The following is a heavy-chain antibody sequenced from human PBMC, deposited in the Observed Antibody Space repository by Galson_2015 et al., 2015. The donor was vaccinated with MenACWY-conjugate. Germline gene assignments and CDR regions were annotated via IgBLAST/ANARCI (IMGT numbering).Heavy chain of an antibody. D-gene: IGHD1-14*01. J-gene: IGHJ4*02. CDR1: GFTFSTYW. V-gene: IGHV3-74*01. CDR3: VRDNAPAPDLFAS. Sequence: SLRLSCAASGFTFSTYWMHWVRHAPGKGLVWVSSINNDGSSTNYADSVKGRFTISRDNAKNTLYLQMNSLRAEDTALYYCVRDNAPAPDLFASWAQEPRSPASS. CDR2: INNDGSST.